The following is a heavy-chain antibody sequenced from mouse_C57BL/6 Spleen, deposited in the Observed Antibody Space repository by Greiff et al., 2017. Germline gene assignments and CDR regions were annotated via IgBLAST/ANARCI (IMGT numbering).Heavy chain of an antibody. D-gene: IGHD2-1*01. CDR3: ARDRGGNYEGYYAMDY. V-gene: IGHV5-16*01. J-gene: IGHJ4*01. Sequence: EVQLVESEGGLVQPGSSMKLSCTASGFTFSDYYMAWVRQVPEKGLEWVANINYDGSSTYYLDSLKSRFIISRDNAKNILYLQMSSLKSEDTATYYCARDRGGNYEGYYAMDYWGQGTSVTVSS. CDR2: INYDGSST. CDR1: GFTFSDYY.